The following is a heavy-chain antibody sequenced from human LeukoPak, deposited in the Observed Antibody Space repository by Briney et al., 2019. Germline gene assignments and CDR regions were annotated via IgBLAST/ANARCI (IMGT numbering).Heavy chain of an antibody. CDR1: GFTLSTSW. CDR2: IRYDGSTK. V-gene: IGHV3-30*02. CDR3: ANTLVGATTVLDY. D-gene: IGHD1-26*01. Sequence: PGGSLRLSCAASGFTLSTSWMHWVRQAPGKGLEWVAFIRYDGSTKYYADSVKGRFTISRDNSKNTLYLQMHSLRAEDTAVYYCANTLVGATTVLDYWGQGTLVTVSS. J-gene: IGHJ4*02.